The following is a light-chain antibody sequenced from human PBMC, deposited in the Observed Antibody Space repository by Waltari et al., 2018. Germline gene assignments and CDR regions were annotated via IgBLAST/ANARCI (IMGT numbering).Light chain of an antibody. V-gene: IGLV1-40*01. CDR1: SSNIGADYD. Sequence: QSVLTQPPSVSGAPGQRVTISCTGNSSNIGADYDVHWNQQVPGTAPKLLMYVNNNRASGVPARFSGSKSGTSASLAITGLQAEDEADYYCQSYDYSLRAAVFGGGTKLTVL. CDR2: VNN. J-gene: IGLJ2*01. CDR3: QSYDYSLRAAV.